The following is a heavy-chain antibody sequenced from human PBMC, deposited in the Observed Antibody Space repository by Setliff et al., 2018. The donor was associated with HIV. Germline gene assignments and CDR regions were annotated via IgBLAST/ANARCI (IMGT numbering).Heavy chain of an antibody. D-gene: IGHD3-10*01. CDR1: GASINMNY. CDR2: VHKSVNT. V-gene: IGHV4-59*08. J-gene: IGHJ4*02. Sequence: PSETLSLTCTVSGASINMNYWSWIRQTPGQGLEWIGYVHKSVNTHYNPSLKSRVTISADTSKNQFSLNIKSMTAADTAIYYCARHWYGSGSPLDSWGQGTLVTAPQ. CDR3: ARHWYGSGSPLDS.